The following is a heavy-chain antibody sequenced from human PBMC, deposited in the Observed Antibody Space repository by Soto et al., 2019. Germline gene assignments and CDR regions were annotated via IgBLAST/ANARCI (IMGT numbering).Heavy chain of an antibody. CDR2: ISAYNGNT. Sequence: QVQLVQSGAEVKKPGASVKVSCKASGYTFTSYGISWVRQAPGQGLEWMGWISAYNGNTNYAQKFQGRVTITADKSTSTAYMELSSLRSEDTAVYYCARDQDGSGNYYYGMDVWGQGTTVTVSS. D-gene: IGHD3-10*01. CDR3: ARDQDGSGNYYYGMDV. V-gene: IGHV1-18*01. CDR1: GYTFTSYG. J-gene: IGHJ6*02.